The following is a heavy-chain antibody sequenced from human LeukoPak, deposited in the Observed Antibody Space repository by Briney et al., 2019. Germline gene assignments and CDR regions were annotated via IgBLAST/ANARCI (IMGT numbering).Heavy chain of an antibody. CDR3: AREGVGDAYYYYYMDV. CDR1: GYTFTSYG. CDR2: ISAYNGNT. J-gene: IGHJ6*03. Sequence: ASVKVSCKASGYTFTSYGISWVRQAPGQGLEWMGWISAYNGNTNYAQKLQGRVTMTTDTSTSTAYMELRSLRSEDTAVYYCAREGVGDAYYYYYMDVWGKGTTVTVSS. V-gene: IGHV1-18*01.